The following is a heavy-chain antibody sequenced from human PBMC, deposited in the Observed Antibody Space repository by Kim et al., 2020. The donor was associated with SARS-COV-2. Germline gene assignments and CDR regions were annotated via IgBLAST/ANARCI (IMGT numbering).Heavy chain of an antibody. J-gene: IGHJ6*03. D-gene: IGHD6-19*01. Sequence: LKRRVTISVDTSTNQFSLKLSSVTAADTAVYYCARGTRQWLSRHYYYYMDVWGKGTTVTVSS. V-gene: IGHV4-34*01. CDR3: ARGTRQWLSRHYYYYMDV.